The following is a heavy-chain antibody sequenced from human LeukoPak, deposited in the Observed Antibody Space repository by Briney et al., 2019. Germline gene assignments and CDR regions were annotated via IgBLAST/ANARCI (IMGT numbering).Heavy chain of an antibody. V-gene: IGHV3-7*03. Sequence: PGGSLRLSCAASGFIFSNYWMTWVRQAPGKGLEWVANIKPDGSERNYVDSVKGRFTISRDNAKNSLYLQMNSLRAEDTALYYCAKTTPSPHSGAFDIWGQGTMVTVSS. CDR2: IKPDGSER. CDR1: GFIFSNYW. CDR3: AKTTPSPHSGAFDI. D-gene: IGHD1-1*01. J-gene: IGHJ3*02.